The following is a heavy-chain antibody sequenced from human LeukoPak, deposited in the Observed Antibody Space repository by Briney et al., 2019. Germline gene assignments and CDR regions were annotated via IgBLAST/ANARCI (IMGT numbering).Heavy chain of an antibody. CDR3: ARGFEMATITPYFDY. V-gene: IGHV1-46*01. Sequence: ASVKVSCKASGYTFTSYYMHWVRQAPGQGLEWMGIINPSGGSTSYAQKFQGRVTMTRDMSTSTVYMELSSLRSEDTAVYYCARGFEMATITPYFDYWGQGTLVTVSS. CDR1: GYTFTSYY. CDR2: INPSGGST. D-gene: IGHD5-24*01. J-gene: IGHJ4*02.